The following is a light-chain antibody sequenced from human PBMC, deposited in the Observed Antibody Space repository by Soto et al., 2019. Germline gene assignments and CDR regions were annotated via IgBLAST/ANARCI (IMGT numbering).Light chain of an antibody. CDR2: GAS. CDR1: ESVSSH. Sequence: SVSPGERATLSCRASESVSSHLAWYQQKPGLAPRLLIYGASTRATGVPTRFIGSGSGTEFTLTISSLQSEDFAIYYCQYYNNWPHTFGQGTKVDIK. J-gene: IGKJ2*01. CDR3: QYYNNWPHT. V-gene: IGKV3-15*01.